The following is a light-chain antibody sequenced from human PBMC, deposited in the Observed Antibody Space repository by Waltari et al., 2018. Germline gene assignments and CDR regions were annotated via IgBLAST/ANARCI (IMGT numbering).Light chain of an antibody. J-gene: IGLJ2*01. V-gene: IGLV2-23*02. CDR2: EVS. CDR1: NNDVGAWDL. CDR3: CSYYFSLVI. Sequence: QSALTQPASVSGSPGQSITISCTGTNNDVGAWDLVSWYQHPPGKPPKLLISEVSKRASGVSSRFSASKSGNTASLTISGLQTDDEADYYCCSYYFSLVIFGGGTKVTVL.